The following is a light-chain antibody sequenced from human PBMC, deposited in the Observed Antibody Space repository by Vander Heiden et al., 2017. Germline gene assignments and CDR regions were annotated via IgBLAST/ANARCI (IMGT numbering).Light chain of an antibody. CDR3: QSYDTSLSGSV. Sequence: QSVLTQPPSVSGATGQRVTISCTGSRSNIGAGYDVHWYQHVPGTAPKLLIYGHNNRPSGVPDRFSASKSGTSASLAITGLQADDEADYHCQSYDTSLSGSVFGGGTKLTVL. V-gene: IGLV1-40*01. CDR2: GHN. J-gene: IGLJ2*01. CDR1: RSNIGAGYD.